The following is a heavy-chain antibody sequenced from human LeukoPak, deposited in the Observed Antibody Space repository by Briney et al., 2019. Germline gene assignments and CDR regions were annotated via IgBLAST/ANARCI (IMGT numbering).Heavy chain of an antibody. CDR3: ARGDASVLLWFGELLE. Sequence: ASVKVSCKASGYTVTGYYMHWVRQAPGQGLEWMGWINPNSGGTNYAQKFQGRVTMTRDTSISTAYMELSRLRSDDTAVYYCARGDASVLLWFGELLEWGQGTLVTVSS. V-gene: IGHV1-2*02. J-gene: IGHJ4*02. CDR1: GYTVTGYY. CDR2: INPNSGGT. D-gene: IGHD3-10*01.